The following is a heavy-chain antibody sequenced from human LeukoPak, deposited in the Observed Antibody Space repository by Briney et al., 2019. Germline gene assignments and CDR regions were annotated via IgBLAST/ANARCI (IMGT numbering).Heavy chain of an antibody. D-gene: IGHD3-16*02. V-gene: IGHV3-33*01. CDR2: IWYDGSNK. CDR1: GFTFSSYG. Sequence: GRSLRLSCAASGFTFSSYGMPWVRQAPGKGLEWVAVIWYDGSNKYYADSVKGRFTISRDNSKNTLYLQMNSLRAEDTAVYYCARDPSTFGGVIVNTEFYFDYWGQGTLVTVSS. J-gene: IGHJ4*02. CDR3: ARDPSTFGGVIVNTEFYFDY.